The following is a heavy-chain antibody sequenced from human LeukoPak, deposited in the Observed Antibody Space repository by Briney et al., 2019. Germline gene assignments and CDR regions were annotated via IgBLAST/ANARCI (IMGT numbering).Heavy chain of an antibody. CDR2: ISTSGRST. V-gene: IGHV3-23*01. D-gene: IGHD3-10*01. CDR1: GFTFSTYA. CDR3: AKGLNGYGSGSYSHLDAFDI. Sequence: PGGSLRLSCAASGFTFSTYAMSLVRQAPGKGLELVSTISTSGRSTYYADSVKGRFTLSRDNSKNTLFLQMNSLRAEDTDVYYCAKGLNGYGSGSYSHLDAFDIWGQGTTVTVSS. J-gene: IGHJ3*02.